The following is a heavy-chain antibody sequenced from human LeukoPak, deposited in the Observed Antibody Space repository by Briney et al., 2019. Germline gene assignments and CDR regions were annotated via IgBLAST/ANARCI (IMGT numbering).Heavy chain of an antibody. D-gene: IGHD2-2*01. CDR1: GYTFTSYG. V-gene: IGHV1-18*01. CDR3: ARDDLPYCSSTSCYPQH. CDR2: ISAYNGNT. Sequence: ASVKVSCKASGYTFTSYGISWVRQAPGQWLEWMGWISAYNGNTNYAQKLQGRVTMTTDTSTSTAYMELRSLRSDDTAVYYCARDDLPYCSSTSCYPQHWGQGTLVTVSS. J-gene: IGHJ1*01.